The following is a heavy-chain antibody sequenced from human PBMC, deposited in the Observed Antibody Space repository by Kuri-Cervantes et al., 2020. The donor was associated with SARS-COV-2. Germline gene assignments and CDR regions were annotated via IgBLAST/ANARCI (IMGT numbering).Heavy chain of an antibody. CDR1: GDSVSSNSAG. V-gene: IGHV6-1*01. D-gene: IGHD1-1*01. J-gene: IGHJ4*02. CDR3: ARVTTGTLDY. Sequence: LRLSCAISGDSVSSNSAGWNWIRQSPSRGLEWLGRTYYRSKWYHDYAVSVKSRIIINPDTSENQFSLQLSSVTPEDTAVYYCARVTTGTLDYWGQGTLVTVSS. CDR2: TYYRSKWYH.